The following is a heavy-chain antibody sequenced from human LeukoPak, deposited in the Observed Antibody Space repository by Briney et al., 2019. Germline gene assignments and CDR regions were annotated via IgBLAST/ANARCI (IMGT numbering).Heavy chain of an antibody. J-gene: IGHJ4*02. CDR3: ARIGDYLDFDY. CDR2: INAGNGNT. Sequence: ASVKVSCKASGYTFTSYAMHWVRQAPGQRLEWMGWINAGNGNTKYSQKFQGRVTFTRDTSASTAYMELSSLRSEDTAVYYCARIGDYLDFDYWGQGTLVTVSS. CDR1: GYTFTSYA. V-gene: IGHV1-3*01. D-gene: IGHD4-17*01.